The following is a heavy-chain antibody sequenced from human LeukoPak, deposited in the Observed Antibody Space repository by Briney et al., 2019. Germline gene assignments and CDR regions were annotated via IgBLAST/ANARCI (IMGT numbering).Heavy chain of an antibody. J-gene: IGHJ4*02. D-gene: IGHD1-26*01. V-gene: IGHV4-39*01. Sequence: SETLSLTCSVSGGSISSISYYWGWIRQPPRKGLEWIGNIYSSGSTYNNPSLRSRVIISVDTSKNQFSLKLTSVTAADTAVYYCARQGVVGATGFDYWGQGTLVTVSS. CDR3: ARQGVVGATGFDY. CDR1: GGSISSISYY. CDR2: IYSSGST.